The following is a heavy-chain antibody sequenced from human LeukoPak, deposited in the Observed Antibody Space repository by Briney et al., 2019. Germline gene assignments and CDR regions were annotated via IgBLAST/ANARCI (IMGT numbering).Heavy chain of an antibody. Sequence: PGGSLRLSCAASGFTISSTYMSWVRQAPGKGLEWVSVIYSGGSTYNADSVKGRFSISRDKSKNTLYLQMNSLRAEDTAVYYCTGKEGAQLVYWGQGTLVTVSS. J-gene: IGHJ4*02. CDR3: TGKEGAQLVY. V-gene: IGHV3-66*01. CDR1: GFTISSTY. D-gene: IGHD3-16*01. CDR2: IYSGGST.